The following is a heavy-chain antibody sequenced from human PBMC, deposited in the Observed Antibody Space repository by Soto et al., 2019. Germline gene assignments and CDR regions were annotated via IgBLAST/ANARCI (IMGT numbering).Heavy chain of an antibody. D-gene: IGHD3-9*01. J-gene: IGHJ4*02. CDR3: AKFTAASVFDISSAPDY. CDR1: GFTFSTYA. Sequence: QPGGSLRLSCAASGFTFSTYAMTWIRQTPGKGLEWVSSISGSGGNTFYADSVRGRFTISRDNFKNTVDLQVNSLRAEDTAVYYCAKFTAASVFDISSAPDYWGQGTLVTVSS. CDR2: ISGSGGNT. V-gene: IGHV3-23*01.